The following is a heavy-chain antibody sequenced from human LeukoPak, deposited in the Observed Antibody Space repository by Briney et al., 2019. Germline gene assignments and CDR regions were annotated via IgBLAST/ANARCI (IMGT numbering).Heavy chain of an antibody. V-gene: IGHV1-2*02. CDR2: INANSGGT. J-gene: IGHJ3*02. CDR1: GYTFTGYY. D-gene: IGHD3-22*01. CDR3: ASKWLTYYYNSSYYHYPTDVFDI. Sequence: ASVKVSCKASGYTFTGYYMHWVRQAPGQGLEWMGWINANSGGTNYAQKFQGRVTMTRDTSISTAYMELSRLRSDDTAVYYCASKWLTYYYNSSYYHYPTDVFDIWGQGTMVTVSS.